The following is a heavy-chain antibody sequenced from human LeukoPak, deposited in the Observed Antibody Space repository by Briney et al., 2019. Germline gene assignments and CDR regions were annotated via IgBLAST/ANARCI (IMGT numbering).Heavy chain of an antibody. V-gene: IGHV1-18*01. CDR3: ARSSGGEWPDY. D-gene: IGHD2-8*02. CDR1: GYTFTSYA. J-gene: IGHJ4*02. Sequence: ASVRVSCTASGYTFTSYAFSWVRQAPGQGLEWMGWIVAYNGETNYAQKFQGRVTMTTDTSTSTAYLELRSLRSDDTAVYYCARSSGGEWPDYWGQGTLVAVCS. CDR2: IVAYNGET.